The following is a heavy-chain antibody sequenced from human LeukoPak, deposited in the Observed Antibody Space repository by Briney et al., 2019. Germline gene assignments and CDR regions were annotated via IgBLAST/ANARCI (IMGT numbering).Heavy chain of an antibody. CDR2: FDPEDGET. D-gene: IGHD1-26*01. CDR1: GYTLTELS. Sequence: ASVKVSCKVSGYTLTELSMHWVRQAPGKGLEWMGGFDPEDGETIYAQKFQGRVTITADESTSTAYMELSSLRSEDTAVYYCARVPGEWELLWYGMDVWGQGTTVTVSS. V-gene: IGHV1-24*01. CDR3: ARVPGEWELLWYGMDV. J-gene: IGHJ6*02.